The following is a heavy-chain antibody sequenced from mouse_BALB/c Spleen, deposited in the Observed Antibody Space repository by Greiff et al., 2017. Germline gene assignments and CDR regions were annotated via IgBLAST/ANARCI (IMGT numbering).Heavy chain of an antibody. V-gene: IGHV2-9*02. D-gene: IGHD2-10*02. CDR2: IWAGGST. CDR3: ARDRGGYGNYDYYAMDY. J-gene: IGHJ4*01. CDR1: GFSLTSYG. Sequence: VQLQESGPGLVAPSQSLSITCTVSGFSLTSYGVHWVRQPPGKGLEWLGVIWAGGSTNYNSALMSRLSISKDNSKSQVFLKMNSLQTDDTAMYYCARDRGGYGNYDYYAMDYWGQGTSVTVSS.